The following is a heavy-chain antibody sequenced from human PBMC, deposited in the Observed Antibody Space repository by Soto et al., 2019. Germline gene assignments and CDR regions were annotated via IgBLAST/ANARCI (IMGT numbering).Heavy chain of an antibody. V-gene: IGHV3-48*01. CDR2: ISSSSSTI. D-gene: IGHD3-3*01. Sequence: EVQLVESGGGLVQPGGSLRLSCAASGFTFSSYSMNWVRQAPGKGLEWVSYISSSSSTIYYADSVKGRFTIFRDNANNSLYLQMNSRRAEDTAVYYCARGADFWSGYLIDYWGQGTLVTVSS. CDR1: GFTFSSYS. CDR3: ARGADFWSGYLIDY. J-gene: IGHJ4*02.